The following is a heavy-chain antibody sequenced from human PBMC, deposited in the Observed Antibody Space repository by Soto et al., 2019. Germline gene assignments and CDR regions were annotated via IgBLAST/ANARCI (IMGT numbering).Heavy chain of an antibody. CDR2: INTGNGNT. CDR1: GYTFTDHA. D-gene: IGHD3-3*01. Sequence: QVQLVQSGAEVKKPGASVKVSCKASGYTFTDHAIHWVRQAPGQRLEWMGWINTGNGNTRFSEKFQGRVTITRDTSASTAYMELSSLTSEDTAVYYCARYYDFWSGACFDYWGQGALVTVSP. CDR3: ARYYDFWSGACFDY. J-gene: IGHJ4*02. V-gene: IGHV1-3*04.